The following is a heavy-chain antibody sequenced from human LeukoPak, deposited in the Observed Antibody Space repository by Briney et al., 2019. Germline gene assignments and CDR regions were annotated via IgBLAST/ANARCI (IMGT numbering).Heavy chain of an antibody. CDR3: ARSIAARPGYYYGMDV. Sequence: LGESLKISCKGSGYSFTSYWIGWVRQMPGKGLEWMGIIYPGDSDTRYSPSFQGQVTISADKSISTVYLQWSSLKASDTAMYYCARSIAARPGYYYGMDVWGQGTTVTVSS. J-gene: IGHJ6*02. D-gene: IGHD6-6*01. CDR1: GYSFTSYW. CDR2: IYPGDSDT. V-gene: IGHV5-51*01.